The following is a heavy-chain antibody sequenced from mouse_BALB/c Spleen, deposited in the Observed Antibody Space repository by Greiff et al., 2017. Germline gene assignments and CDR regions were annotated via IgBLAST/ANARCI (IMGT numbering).Heavy chain of an antibody. CDR3: ASDITTARYWYFDV. V-gene: IGHV7-3*02. CDR1: GFTFTDYY. Sequence: EVHLVESGGGLVQPGGSLRLSCATSGFTFTDYYMSWVRQPPGKALEWLGFIRNKANGYTTEYSASVKGRFTISRDNSQSILYLQMNTLRAEDSATYYCASDITTARYWYFDVWGAGTTVTVSS. CDR2: IRNKANGYTT. J-gene: IGHJ1*01. D-gene: IGHD1-2*01.